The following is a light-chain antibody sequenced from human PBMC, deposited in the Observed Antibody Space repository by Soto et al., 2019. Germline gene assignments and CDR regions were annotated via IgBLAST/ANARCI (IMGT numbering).Light chain of an antibody. CDR2: DAS. V-gene: IGLV2-14*03. Sequence: QSVLTQRASVSGSPGQSITISGTGTSIDVGAYKYVSWHQQHPVKAPKLMIYDASDRPSGVSDRFSGSKSGNTASLTISGLQAEDEADYYCSSYTGGSTSYVFGTGTKVTVL. CDR1: SIDVGAYKY. J-gene: IGLJ1*01. CDR3: SSYTGGSTSYV.